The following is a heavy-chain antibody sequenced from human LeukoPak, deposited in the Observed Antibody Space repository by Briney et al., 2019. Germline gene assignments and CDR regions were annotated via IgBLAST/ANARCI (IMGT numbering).Heavy chain of an antibody. J-gene: IGHJ4*02. CDR2: ISSDGRNT. CDR1: GFAFSTYS. D-gene: IGHD6-19*01. CDR3: ARDLVEEAGVDY. V-gene: IGHV3-30*03. Sequence: GGSLRLSCAASGFAFSTYSMHWVRQAPGKGLQWVAVISSDGRNTYYADSVKGRFTTSRDSSKNTLHLQMNSLRPEDTAVYYCARDLVEEAGVDYWGQGTLVTVSS.